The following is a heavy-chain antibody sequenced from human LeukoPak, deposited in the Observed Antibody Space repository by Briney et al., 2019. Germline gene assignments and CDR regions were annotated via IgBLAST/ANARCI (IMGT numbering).Heavy chain of an antibody. CDR2: IYPGDSDI. J-gene: IGHJ4*02. D-gene: IGHD4-23*01. V-gene: IGHV5-51*01. CDR3: ARQFGSNSEYDY. CDR1: GYSFTTYW. Sequence: GESLKISCKGSGYSFTTYWIAWVRQMPGKGLEWMGIIYPGDSDIRYSPSFQGQVTISADKSISTAYLQWSSLKASGTAMYYCARQFGSNSEYDYWGQGTLVTVSS.